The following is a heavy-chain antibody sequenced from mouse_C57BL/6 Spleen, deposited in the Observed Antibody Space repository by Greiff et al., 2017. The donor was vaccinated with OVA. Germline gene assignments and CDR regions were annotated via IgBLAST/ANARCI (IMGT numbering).Heavy chain of an antibody. J-gene: IGHJ2*01. V-gene: IGHV1-5*01. D-gene: IGHD2-4*01. CDR3: TRGPIYYDYDGGDY. CDR1: GYTFTSYW. Sequence: EVQLQQSGTVLARPGASVKMSCKTSGYTFTSYWMHWVKQRPGQGLEWIGAIYPGNSDTSYNQKFTGKAKLTAVTSASTAYMELISLTTEDSAVYDCTRGPIYYDYDGGDYWGQGTTLTVSS. CDR2: IYPGNSDT.